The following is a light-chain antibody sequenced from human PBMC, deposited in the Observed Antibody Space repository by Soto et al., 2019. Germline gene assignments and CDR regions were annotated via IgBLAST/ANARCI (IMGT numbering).Light chain of an antibody. V-gene: IGLV2-14*01. Sequence: QAVVTQPASVSGSPGQSITISCTGTSSDVGGYSYVSWYQQHPGKAPKLMIYEVSNRPSGVSNRFSGSKSGNTASLTISGLQAEDEADYYCTSYTSSSTLYVFGTGTKVTVL. CDR2: EVS. CDR3: TSYTSSSTLYV. J-gene: IGLJ1*01. CDR1: SSDVGGYSY.